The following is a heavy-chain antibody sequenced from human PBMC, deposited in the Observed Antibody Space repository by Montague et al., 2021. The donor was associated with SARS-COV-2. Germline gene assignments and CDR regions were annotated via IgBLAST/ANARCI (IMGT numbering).Heavy chain of an antibody. V-gene: IGHV6-1*01. Sequence: CAISGDSVASTGAAWNWLRQSPPRGLEWLGRTYYRYEWHTDYAVSVEGRLAIDADTSKNQFSLQLHSVTPEDSAVYYCASGWTLFDWGQGTLVTVSS. D-gene: IGHD6-19*01. CDR1: GDSVASTGAA. CDR3: ASGWTLFD. CDR2: TYYRYEWHT. J-gene: IGHJ4*02.